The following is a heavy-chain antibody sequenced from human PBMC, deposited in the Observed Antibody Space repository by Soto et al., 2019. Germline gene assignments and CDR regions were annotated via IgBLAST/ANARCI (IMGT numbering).Heavy chain of an antibody. J-gene: IGHJ4*02. CDR1: GFTFSTYA. V-gene: IGHV3-23*01. Sequence: EVELLESGGGLVQPEGSLRLSCAASGFTFSTYAMGWVRQAPGKRLEWVSVVSSGGGTHYADAVKGRFTVSRDNSKTTLSLQMNSLRADDTAVYYCAKRRGAGGHFDYWGQGALVTVSS. D-gene: IGHD2-15*01. CDR3: AKRRGAGGHFDY. CDR2: VSSGGGT.